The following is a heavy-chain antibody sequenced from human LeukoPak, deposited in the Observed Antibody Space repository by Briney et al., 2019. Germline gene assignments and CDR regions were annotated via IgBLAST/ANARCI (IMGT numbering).Heavy chain of an antibody. J-gene: IGHJ4*02. CDR2: TYYRSKWYY. CDR3: ARTRDRGLDY. V-gene: IGHV6-1*01. D-gene: IGHD3-10*01. Sequence: SQTLSLTCVISGDSVSSNSAAWNWIRQSPSRGLEWLGRTYYRSKWYYHYAVSMKSRITVNPDTSKNQFSLQLNSVTPEDTAGYYCARTRDRGLDYGGRGTLVTVS. CDR1: GDSVSSNSAA.